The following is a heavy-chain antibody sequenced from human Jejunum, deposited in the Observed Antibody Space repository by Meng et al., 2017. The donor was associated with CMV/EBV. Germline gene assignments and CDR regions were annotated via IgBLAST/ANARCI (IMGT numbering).Heavy chain of an antibody. D-gene: IGHD3-16*01. CDR1: GFTFSNAW. CDR3: AADRYASAYFDF. CDR2: SKGKADGGTT. Sequence: ACGFTFSNAWMSGVRQAPGKGLEWVGRSKGKADGGTTEYAAAVKDRFTISRDDSSNTLYLQLNTVNTDDTAVYFCAADRYASAYFDFWGQGALVTVSS. J-gene: IGHJ4*02. V-gene: IGHV3-15*01.